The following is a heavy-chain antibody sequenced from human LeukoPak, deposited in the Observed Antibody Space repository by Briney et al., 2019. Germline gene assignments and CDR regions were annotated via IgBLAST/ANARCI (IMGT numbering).Heavy chain of an antibody. CDR3: ARHIPRMGDGYYFDY. D-gene: IGHD3-16*01. V-gene: IGHV4-39*01. J-gene: IGHJ4*02. CDR2: IYYSGST. Sequence: SSETLSLTCTVSGGSISSSSYSWGWIRQPPGKGLEWIGSIYYSGSTYYNPSLKSRVTISVDTSKNQFSLKLSSVTAADTAVYYCARHIPRMGDGYYFDYWGQGTLVTVSS. CDR1: GGSISSSSYS.